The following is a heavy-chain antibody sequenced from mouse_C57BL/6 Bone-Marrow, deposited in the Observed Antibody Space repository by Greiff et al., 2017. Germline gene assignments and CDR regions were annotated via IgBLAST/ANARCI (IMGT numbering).Heavy chain of an antibody. CDR3: ARRLYDYDFDY. D-gene: IGHD2-4*01. Sequence: VQLQQPGAELVMPGASVKLSCKASGYTFTSYWMHWVKQRPGQGLEWIGEIDPSDSYTNYNQKFKGKSTLTVDKSSSTAYMQLSSLTSEDSAVYYCARRLYDYDFDYWGQGTTLTVSS. CDR1: GYTFTSYW. V-gene: IGHV1-69*01. J-gene: IGHJ2*01. CDR2: IDPSDSYT.